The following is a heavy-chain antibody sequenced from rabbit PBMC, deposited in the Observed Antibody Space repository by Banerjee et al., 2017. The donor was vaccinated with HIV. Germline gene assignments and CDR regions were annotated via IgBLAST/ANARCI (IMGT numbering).Heavy chain of an antibody. V-gene: IGHV1S45*01. CDR1: GFSFSSNYW. CDR2: IVAGSSGST. CDR3: ARDFTL. J-gene: IGHJ4*01. Sequence: QEQLVESGGDLVKPEGSLTLTCTASGFSFSSNYWICWVREAPGKGLEWIACIVAGSSGSTYYASWAKGRFTISKTSSTTVTLQMTSLTAADTATYFCARDFTLWGQGTLVTVS.